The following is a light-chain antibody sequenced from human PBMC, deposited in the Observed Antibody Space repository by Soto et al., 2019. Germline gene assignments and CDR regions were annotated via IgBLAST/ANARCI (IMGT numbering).Light chain of an antibody. J-gene: IGKJ4*01. CDR2: DAS. CDR3: QQRANWPLT. Sequence: EIVLTQSPATLSLSPGERATLSCRASQSVSSYLAWYQQKPGQAPRLLIYDASNRATGIPARFRGSGSGTDFTLTISSLEPEDFAVYHCQQRANWPLTFGGGTKVEIK. CDR1: QSVSSY. V-gene: IGKV3-11*01.